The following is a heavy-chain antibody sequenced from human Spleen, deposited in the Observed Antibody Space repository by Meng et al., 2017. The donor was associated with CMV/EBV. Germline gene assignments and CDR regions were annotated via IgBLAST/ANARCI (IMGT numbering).Heavy chain of an antibody. CDR1: GFIFGNYA. CDR2: ISGGGSST. Sequence: GESLKISCAASGFIFGNYAMSWVRQAPGKGLEWVSLISGGGSSTYYADSVKGRFTISRDNSNNTLYLEMNSLRAEDTAIYYCAKGDCSSTSCYGLFDSWGQGTLVTVSS. CDR3: AKGDCSSTSCYGLFDS. J-gene: IGHJ4*02. D-gene: IGHD2-2*01. V-gene: IGHV3-23*01.